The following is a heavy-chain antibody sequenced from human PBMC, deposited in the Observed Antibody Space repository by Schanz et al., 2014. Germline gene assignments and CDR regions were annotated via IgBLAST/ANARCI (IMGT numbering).Heavy chain of an antibody. CDR2: ISGYTGDT. Sequence: QILLVQPGPEVKKPGASVTVSCKASGYDFHIYAYSWVRQAPGQGPEWIGWISGYTGDTKYAQKFQHRVNMTTDRTTSTVYMELRSLRFDDTAVFYCARDPSFSMVRGVIIDSYYYGMDVWGQGTTXTVSS. D-gene: IGHD3-10*01. CDR3: ARDPSFSMVRGVIIDSYYYGMDV. CDR1: GYDFHIYA. V-gene: IGHV1-18*01. J-gene: IGHJ6*02.